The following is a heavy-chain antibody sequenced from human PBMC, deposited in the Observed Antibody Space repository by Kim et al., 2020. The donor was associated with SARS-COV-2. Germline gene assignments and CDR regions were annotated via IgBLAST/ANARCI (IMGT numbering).Heavy chain of an antibody. Sequence: SETLSLTCAVSGGSISSSNWWSWVRQPPGTGLEWIGEIYHSGSTNYNPSLKSRVTISVDKSKNQFSLKLSSVTAADTAVYYCASAKYSSSRTGKSNWFDPWGQGTLVTVSS. CDR2: IYHSGST. D-gene: IGHD6-13*01. V-gene: IGHV4-4*02. J-gene: IGHJ5*02. CDR1: GGSISSSNW. CDR3: ASAKYSSSRTGKSNWFDP.